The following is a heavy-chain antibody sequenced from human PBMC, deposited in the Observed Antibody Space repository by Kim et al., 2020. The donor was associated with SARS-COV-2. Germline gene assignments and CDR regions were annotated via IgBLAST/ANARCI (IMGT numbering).Heavy chain of an antibody. V-gene: IGHV3-64D*09. CDR1: GFTFSSQA. D-gene: IGHD3-10*01. Sequence: GGSLRLSCSASGFTFSSQAMHWVRQAPGKGLESVSTISSNGGSTYYADSVKGRFTISRDNSKNTLYLRMSSLRTEDTAVYYCVKCYGSGNYYFDYWGQGT. J-gene: IGHJ4*02. CDR3: VKCYGSGNYYFDY. CDR2: ISSNGGST.